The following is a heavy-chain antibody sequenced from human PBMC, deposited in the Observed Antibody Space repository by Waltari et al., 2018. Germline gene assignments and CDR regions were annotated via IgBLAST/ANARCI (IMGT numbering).Heavy chain of an antibody. CDR2: MNPNSGNT. D-gene: IGHD3-3*01. Sequence: QVQLVQSGAEVKKPGASVTVSCKASGYTFTSYDINWVRQATGQGLEWMGWMNPNSGNTGYAQKFQGRVTITRNTSISTAYMELSSLRSEDTAVYYCARGRIFGVVIVVYYGMDVWGQGTTVTVSS. V-gene: IGHV1-8*03. CDR3: ARGRIFGVVIVVYYGMDV. CDR1: GYTFTSYD. J-gene: IGHJ6*02.